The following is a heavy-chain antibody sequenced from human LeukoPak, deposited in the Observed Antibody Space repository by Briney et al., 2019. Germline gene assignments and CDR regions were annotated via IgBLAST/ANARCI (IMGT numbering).Heavy chain of an antibody. CDR2: IHTGGGT. D-gene: IGHD3-16*02. J-gene: IGHJ4*02. CDR1: GFSVSGHY. V-gene: IGHV3-66*01. CDR3: AKEGGYGELSSYFDY. Sequence: GGSLRLSCAVSGFSVSGHYMNWVRQAPGKGLEWVSVIHTGGGTYYADSVKGRFTVSRDDSRNTLYLQMNSLRAEDTAVYYCAKEGGYGELSSYFDYWGQGTLVTVSS.